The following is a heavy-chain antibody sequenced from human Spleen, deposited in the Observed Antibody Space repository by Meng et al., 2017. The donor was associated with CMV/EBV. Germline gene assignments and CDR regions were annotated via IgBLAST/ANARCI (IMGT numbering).Heavy chain of an antibody. V-gene: IGHV3-74*01. Sequence: GGSLRLSCAASGFTFNTYWMHWVRQAPGEVLEWVSRINSDGRSTSYADSVKGRFTISRDNAKNTLYLQMNSLRAEDTAVYFCARWSMVGAFDIWGQGTMVTVSS. CDR2: INSDGRST. D-gene: IGHD2-15*01. CDR3: ARWSMVGAFDI. CDR1: GFTFNTYW. J-gene: IGHJ3*02.